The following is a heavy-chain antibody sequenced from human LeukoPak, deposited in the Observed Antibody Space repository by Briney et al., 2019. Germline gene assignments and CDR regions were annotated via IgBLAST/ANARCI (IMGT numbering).Heavy chain of an antibody. CDR3: ARESRDGYNFDY. V-gene: IGHV3-53*01. D-gene: IGHD5-24*01. CDR1: GFTVSSNY. J-gene: IGHJ4*02. Sequence: GGSLRLYCAASGFTVSSNYMSWVRQAPGKGLEWVSVIYRGGSTYYADSVKGRFTISRDNSKNTLYLQMNSLRAEDTAVYYCARESRDGYNFDYWGQGTLVTVSS. CDR2: IYRGGST.